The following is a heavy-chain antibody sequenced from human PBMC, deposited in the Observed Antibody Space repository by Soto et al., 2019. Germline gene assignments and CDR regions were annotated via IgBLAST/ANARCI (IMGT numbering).Heavy chain of an antibody. V-gene: IGHV4-61*01. J-gene: IGHJ6*02. D-gene: IGHD5-18*01. CDR2: IYYSGST. CDR1: GGSVSSVSYY. CDR3: ASSGTRGYSYGFADYYYYYGMDV. Sequence: SETLSLTCTVSGGSVSSVSYYWSWIRQPRGKGLEWIGYIYYSGSTNYNPSLKSRVTISVDTSKNQFSLKLSSVTAADTAVYYCASSGTRGYSYGFADYYYYYGMDVWGQGTTVTVSS.